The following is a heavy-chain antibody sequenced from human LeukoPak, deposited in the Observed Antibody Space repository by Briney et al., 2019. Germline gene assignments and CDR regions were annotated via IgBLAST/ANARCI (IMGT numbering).Heavy chain of an antibody. J-gene: IGHJ4*02. CDR3: AGDSFSDY. D-gene: IGHD2-15*01. CDR1: GFTFSSYS. CDR2: ISSSSSTI. V-gene: IGHV3-48*04. Sequence: GGSLRLSCAASGFTFSSYSMNWVRQAPRKGLEWVSYISSSSSTIYYADSVKGRFTISRDNAKNSLYLQMNSLRAEDTAVYYCAGDSFSDYWGQGTLVTVSS.